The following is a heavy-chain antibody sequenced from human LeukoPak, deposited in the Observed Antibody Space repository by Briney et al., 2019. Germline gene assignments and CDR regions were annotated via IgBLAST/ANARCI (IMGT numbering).Heavy chain of an antibody. CDR1: GYTFTGYY. V-gene: IGHV1-2*02. Sequence: ASVKVSCKASGYTFTGYYMHWVRQAPGQGLEWMGWINPNSGGTNYAQKFQGRVTMTRDTSISTAYMELSRLRSNDTAVYYCARVRVHIVVATADYYGMDVWGQGTTVTVSS. D-gene: IGHD2-21*02. CDR3: ARVRVHIVVATADYYGMDV. CDR2: INPNSGGT. J-gene: IGHJ6*02.